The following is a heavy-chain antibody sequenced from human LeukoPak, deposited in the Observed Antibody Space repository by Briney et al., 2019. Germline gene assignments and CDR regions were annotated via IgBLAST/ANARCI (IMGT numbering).Heavy chain of an antibody. CDR1: GVTVRNNH. Sequence: PGGSLRLSCAASGVTVRNNHMSWVRQAPGKGLEWVSVIDSRDNTYHADSVKGRFTISRHTSKNTLYLQMNSLRAEDTAVYYCSRESTPLRGAFDPWGPGTLVTVSP. CDR3: SRESTPLRGAFDP. V-gene: IGHV3-53*04. D-gene: IGHD5-24*01. CDR2: IDSRDNT. J-gene: IGHJ5*02.